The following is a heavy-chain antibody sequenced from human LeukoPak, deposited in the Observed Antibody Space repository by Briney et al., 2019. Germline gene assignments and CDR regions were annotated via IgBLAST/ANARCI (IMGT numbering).Heavy chain of an antibody. CDR3: ARGEFYDTSASAYYFDS. CDR1: GGSMRTYNW. Sequence: KTSGTLSLTCSVSGGSMRTYNWCSWVRKSPGKGLEWTGEIYHSGSTTYNPSLTSRVTISLDKANNQFSLKLTSVTAADTALYYCARGEFYDTSASAYYFDSWGQGTLVSVSS. CDR2: IYHSGST. D-gene: IGHD3-22*01. J-gene: IGHJ4*02. V-gene: IGHV4-4*02.